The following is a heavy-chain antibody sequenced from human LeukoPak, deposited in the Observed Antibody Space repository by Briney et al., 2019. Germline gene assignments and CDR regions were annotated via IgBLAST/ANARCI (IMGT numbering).Heavy chain of an antibody. V-gene: IGHV3-48*01. CDR1: GFTFSDYS. D-gene: IGHD7-27*01. J-gene: IGHJ4*02. Sequence: PGGSLRLSCAASGFTFSDYSMNWVRQAPGKGQERISYISGRSSTIYYADSVKGRFTISRDNAKTSLYLQMNSLKAEDTAVYYCGRFTRSGDSVYWGQGTLVTVSS. CDR3: GRFTRSGDSVY. CDR2: ISGRSSTI.